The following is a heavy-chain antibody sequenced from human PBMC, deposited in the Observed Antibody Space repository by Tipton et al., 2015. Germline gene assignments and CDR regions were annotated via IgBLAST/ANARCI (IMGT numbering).Heavy chain of an antibody. CDR1: GYTFTSYW. Sequence: VQLVQSGAEVKKPGESLKISCKGSGYTFTSYWIGWVRQMPGKGLAWMGIINPGDSDTSYSPSLQGQVTFSADKSINTAYLQWSSLKAADTAMYYCARQLDGGYFYQWGQGTLVTVSS. V-gene: IGHV5-51*01. D-gene: IGHD3-10*01. J-gene: IGHJ1*01. CDR3: ARQLDGGYFYQ. CDR2: INPGDSDT.